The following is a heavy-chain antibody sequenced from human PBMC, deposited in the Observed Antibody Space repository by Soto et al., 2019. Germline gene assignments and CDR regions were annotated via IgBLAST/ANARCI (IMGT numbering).Heavy chain of an antibody. J-gene: IGHJ6*03. D-gene: IGHD3-10*01. CDR3: ARVRTQNPYYYGSGSRFYYYYMDV. Sequence: GGSLRLSCAASGFTVSSNYMSWVRQAPGKGLEWVSVIYSGGSTYYADSVKGRFTISRHNSKNTLYLQMNSLRAEDTAVYYCARVRTQNPYYYGSGSRFYYYYMDVWGKGTTVTVPS. CDR2: IYSGGST. CDR1: GFTVSSNY. V-gene: IGHV3-53*04.